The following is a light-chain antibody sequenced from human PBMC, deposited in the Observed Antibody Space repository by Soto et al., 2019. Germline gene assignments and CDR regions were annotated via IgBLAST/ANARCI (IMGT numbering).Light chain of an antibody. J-gene: IGKJ1*01. CDR2: DAS. Sequence: EIVFTQSPATLSLSPGERATLSCRASQSVSSHLAWYQQKPGQAPRLLIYDASNRATGTPDRFSGSGSGTDFTLTISSLXPEDFAVYYCQERTNWPPSWTFGQGTKV. V-gene: IGKV3-11*01. CDR3: QERTNWPPSWT. CDR1: QSVSSH.